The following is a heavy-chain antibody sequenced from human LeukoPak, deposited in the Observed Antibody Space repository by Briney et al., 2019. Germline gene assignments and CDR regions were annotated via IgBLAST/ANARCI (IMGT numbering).Heavy chain of an antibody. CDR3: ASGTTDIVVVPATLRNYYFDY. J-gene: IGHJ4*02. Sequence: ASVKVSCKASRGTFSSYEISWVRQAPGQGLEWMGGIIPMFGTAKYAQKFQGRVTITADKSTSTAYMELSSLRSEDTAVYYCASGTTDIVVVPATLRNYYFDYWGQGTLVTVSS. CDR1: RGTFSSYE. CDR2: IIPMFGTA. V-gene: IGHV1-69*06. D-gene: IGHD2-2*01.